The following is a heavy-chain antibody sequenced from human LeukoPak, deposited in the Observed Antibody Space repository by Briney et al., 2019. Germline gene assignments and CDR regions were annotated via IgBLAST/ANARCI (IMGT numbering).Heavy chain of an antibody. Sequence: GGSLRLSCAASGFSFSSHWMHWFRQAPGKGLVWVSRINNDGSITNYAESVKGRFTISRDNAKNTLYLQMNSLRGEDTAVYYCARTASGFYSANWGQGTLVTVSS. CDR1: GFSFSSHW. V-gene: IGHV3-74*01. J-gene: IGHJ4*02. D-gene: IGHD3-3*01. CDR3: ARTASGFYSAN. CDR2: INNDGSIT.